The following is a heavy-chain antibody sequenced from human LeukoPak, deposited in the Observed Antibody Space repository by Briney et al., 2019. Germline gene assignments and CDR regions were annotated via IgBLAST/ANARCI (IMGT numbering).Heavy chain of an antibody. Sequence: GRSLRLSCAASGCAFSSYGMHWVRQGPGKGLEWVAGVWFDGSKQYHADSVNARFTISRDNSTNTLYLQMNSLRAEDTAVYYCARGRGYDGSGYYYGFFDYWGQGTLVTVSS. CDR2: VWFDGSKQ. J-gene: IGHJ4*02. D-gene: IGHD3-22*01. V-gene: IGHV3-33*01. CDR3: ARGRGYDGSGYYYGFFDY. CDR1: GCAFSSYG.